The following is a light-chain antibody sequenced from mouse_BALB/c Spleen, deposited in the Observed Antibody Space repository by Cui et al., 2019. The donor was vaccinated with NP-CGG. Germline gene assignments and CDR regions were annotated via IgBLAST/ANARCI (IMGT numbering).Light chain of an antibody. CDR3: ALWYSNHWV. CDR1: IGAVTTSNY. V-gene: IGLV1*01. Sequence: QAVSTQGSALTTSPGETVTLTCRSSIGAVTTSNYANWVQEKPDHLFTGLIGGTNNRAPGVPARFSGSLIGDKAALTITGAQTEDEAIYFCALWYSNHWVFGGGTKLTVL. J-gene: IGLJ1*01. CDR2: GTN.